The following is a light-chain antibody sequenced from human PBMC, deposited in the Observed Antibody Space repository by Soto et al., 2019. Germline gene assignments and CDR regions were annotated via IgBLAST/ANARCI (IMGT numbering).Light chain of an antibody. CDR2: DNN. Sequence: QSVLTQPPSVSAAPGQKVTISCSGSSSNIGNNYVSWYQQLPGTAPKLLIYDNNKRPSGIPDRFSGSKSGTSATLGITGLQTGEEDDYYCGTWDISLSGWVFGGGTKLTVL. CDR1: SSNIGNNY. J-gene: IGLJ3*02. CDR3: GTWDISLSGWV. V-gene: IGLV1-51*01.